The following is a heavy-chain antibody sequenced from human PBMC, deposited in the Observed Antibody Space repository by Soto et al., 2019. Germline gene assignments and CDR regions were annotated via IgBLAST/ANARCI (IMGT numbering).Heavy chain of an antibody. V-gene: IGHV1-2*04. CDR1: GYTFTGYY. CDR2: INPNSGGT. D-gene: IGHD2-2*02. Sequence: ASVKVSCKASGYTFTGYYMHWLRQSPGQGLEWMGWINPNSGGTNYAQKFQGWVTMTRDTSISTAYMELSRLRSDGTAVYYCARAYCSSTSCYRGGNYYYYGMDVWGQGTTVTVSS. J-gene: IGHJ6*02. CDR3: ARAYCSSTSCYRGGNYYYYGMDV.